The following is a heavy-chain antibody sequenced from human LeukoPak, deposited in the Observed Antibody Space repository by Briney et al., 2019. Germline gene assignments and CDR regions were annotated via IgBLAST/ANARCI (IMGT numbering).Heavy chain of an antibody. J-gene: IGHJ5*02. CDR2: ISAYNGNT. V-gene: IGHV1-18*04. CDR1: GYTFTSYG. D-gene: IGHD6-6*01. CDR3: AKVEGSHSSSPVGA. Sequence: ASVKVSCKASGYTFTSYGISWVRQAPGQGLEWMGWISAYNGNTNYAQELQGRVTMTTDTSTSTAYMELRSLRSDDTAVYYCAKVEGSHSSSPVGAWGQGTLVTVSS.